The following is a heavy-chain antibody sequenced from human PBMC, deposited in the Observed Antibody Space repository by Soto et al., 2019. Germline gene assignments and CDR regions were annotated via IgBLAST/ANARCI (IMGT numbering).Heavy chain of an antibody. J-gene: IGHJ5*02. V-gene: IGHV4-4*02. CDR3: ARDPRGYSYGYHWFDP. Sequence: SETLSLTCGVSGGSISSINWWSWVRQTPGKGLEWIGEIYHSGSTNYNPSLKSRVTLSVDKSKNQIFLNLSSVTAADTAVYYCARDPRGYSYGYHWFDPWGQGTLVTVSS. CDR1: GGSISSINW. CDR2: IYHSGST. D-gene: IGHD5-18*01.